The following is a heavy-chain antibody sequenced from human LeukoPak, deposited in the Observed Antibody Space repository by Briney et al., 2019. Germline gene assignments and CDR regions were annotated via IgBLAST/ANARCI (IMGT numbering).Heavy chain of an antibody. V-gene: IGHV4-39*07. CDR2: IYYSGST. D-gene: IGHD6-13*01. J-gene: IGHJ2*01. CDR3: ARAPTIVGYTSRELGHWYFDL. Sequence: SETLSLTCTVSGGSISSSSYYWGWIRQPPGKGLEWIGSIYYSGSTYYNPSLKSRVTISVDTSKNQFSLKLSSVTAADTAVYYCARAPTIVGYTSRELGHWYFDLWGRGTLVTVSS. CDR1: GGSISSSSYY.